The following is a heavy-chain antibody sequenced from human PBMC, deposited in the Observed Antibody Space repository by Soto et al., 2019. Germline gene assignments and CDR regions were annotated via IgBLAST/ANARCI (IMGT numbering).Heavy chain of an antibody. CDR3: ATAVGLMGSKTAFEI. J-gene: IGHJ3*02. D-gene: IGHD2-8*01. Sequence: ASVKVSCKASGYTFTSYGISWVRQAPGQGLEWMGWISAYNGNTNYAQKLQGRVTMTTDTSTSTAYTELRSLRSEDTAVYYCATAVGLMGSKTAFEIWGKGTKFTVS. CDR1: GYTFTSYG. CDR2: ISAYNGNT. V-gene: IGHV1-18*01.